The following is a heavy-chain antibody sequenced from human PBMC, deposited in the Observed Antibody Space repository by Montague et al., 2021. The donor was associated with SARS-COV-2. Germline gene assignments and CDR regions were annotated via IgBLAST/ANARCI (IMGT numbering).Heavy chain of an antibody. Sequence: SLRLSCAASGFTFSSYWMHWVRQAPGKGLVWVSRINSDGSSTSYADSVKGRFTISRDNAKNTLYLQMNSLRAEDTAVYYCARDIVAPYYFDYWGQGTLATVSS. CDR3: ARDIVAPYYFDY. J-gene: IGHJ4*02. V-gene: IGHV3-74*01. D-gene: IGHD5-12*01. CDR2: INSDGSST. CDR1: GFTFSSYW.